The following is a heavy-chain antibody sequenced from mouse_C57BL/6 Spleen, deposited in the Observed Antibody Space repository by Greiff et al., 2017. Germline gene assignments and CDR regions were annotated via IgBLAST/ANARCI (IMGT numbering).Heavy chain of an antibody. J-gene: IGHJ2*01. CDR2: IDPSDSYT. V-gene: IGHV1-59*01. CDR1: GYTFTSYW. Sequence: QVQLQQPGAELVRPGTSVKLSCKASGYTFTSYWMHWVKQRPGQGLEWIGVIDPSDSYTNYNQKFKGKATLTVDTSSSTAYMQLSSLTSEDSAVYYCARLPGFDYWGQGTTLTVPS. D-gene: IGHD4-1*01. CDR3: ARLPGFDY.